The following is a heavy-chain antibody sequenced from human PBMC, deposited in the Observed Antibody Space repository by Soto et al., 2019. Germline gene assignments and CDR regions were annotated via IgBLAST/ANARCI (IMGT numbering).Heavy chain of an antibody. Sequence: EVQLVETGGDLIQSGGSLRLSCAASGFAVSSCFMMWVRQAPGKGLEWVSVTYIDGSTHYADSVRGRFTISRDDSRNTLYLQMNSLIAEDTAVYYCARDPPITSDYCMDVWGQGTTVIVSS. CDR2: TYIDGST. CDR1: GFAVSSCF. J-gene: IGHJ6*02. V-gene: IGHV3-53*02. D-gene: IGHD1-20*01. CDR3: ARDPPITSDYCMDV.